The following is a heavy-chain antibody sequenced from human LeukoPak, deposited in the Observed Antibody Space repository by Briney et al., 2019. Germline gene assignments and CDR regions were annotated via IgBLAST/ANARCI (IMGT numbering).Heavy chain of an antibody. Sequence: GRSLSLSCAASGFTLDDYAMHWVRQAPGNGLEWVSGISWNSGSIGYADSVKGRFTISRDNAKNSLYLQMNSLRAEDTALYYCAEVPDYGGNLEYYFDYWGQGTLVTVSS. J-gene: IGHJ4*02. CDR1: GFTLDDYA. D-gene: IGHD4-17*01. CDR2: ISWNSGSI. CDR3: AEVPDYGGNLEYYFDY. V-gene: IGHV3-9*01.